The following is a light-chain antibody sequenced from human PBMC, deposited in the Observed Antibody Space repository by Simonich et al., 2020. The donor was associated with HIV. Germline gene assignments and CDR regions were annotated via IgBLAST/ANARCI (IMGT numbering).Light chain of an antibody. CDR2: GAS. CDR1: QSISSS. CDR3: QQYNDWPPWT. Sequence: EIVMTQSPATLSVSPGERATLSCWASQSISSSLAWYQQKPGQAPRLLIYGASTRATVIPARFSGGGAGTEFTLTISSMQSEDFAVYYCQQYNDWPPWTFGQGTKVEIK. V-gene: IGKV3-15*01. J-gene: IGKJ1*01.